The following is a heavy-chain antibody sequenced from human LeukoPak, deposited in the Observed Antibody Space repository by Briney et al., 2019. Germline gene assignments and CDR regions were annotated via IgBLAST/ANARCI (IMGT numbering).Heavy chain of an antibody. D-gene: IGHD6-6*01. CDR1: GGSISSSDYY. CDR2: IYYSGST. J-gene: IGHJ6*02. CDR3: ARHPHHYSSSASRIGMDV. V-gene: IGHV4-39*01. Sequence: PSETLSLTCTVSGGSISSSDYYWGWIRQPPGKGLEWIGSIYYSGSTYYNPSLKSRVTISVDTSKNQFSLKLSSVTAADTAVYYCARHPHHYSSSASRIGMDVWGQGTTVTVSS.